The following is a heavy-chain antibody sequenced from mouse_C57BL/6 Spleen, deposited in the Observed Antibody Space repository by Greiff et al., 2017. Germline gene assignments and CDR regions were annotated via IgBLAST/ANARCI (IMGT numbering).Heavy chain of an antibody. CDR3: ATIYYDYDVGFAY. J-gene: IGHJ3*01. Sequence: VMLVESGPGLVQPSQSLSITCTVSGFSLTSYGVHWVRQSPGKGLEWLGVIWSGGSTDYNAAFISRLSISKDNSKSQVFFKMNSLQADDTAIYYCATIYYDYDVGFAYWGQGTLVTVSA. CDR1: GFSLTSYG. D-gene: IGHD2-4*01. V-gene: IGHV2-2*01. CDR2: IWSGGST.